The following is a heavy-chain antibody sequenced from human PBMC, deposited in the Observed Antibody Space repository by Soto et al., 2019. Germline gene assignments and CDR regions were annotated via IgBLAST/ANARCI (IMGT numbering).Heavy chain of an antibody. J-gene: IGHJ4*02. D-gene: IGHD6-13*01. Sequence: PSETLSLTCAVYGGSFSGYYWSWIRQPPGKGLEWIGEINHSGSTNYNPSLKSRVTISVDTSKNQFSLKLSSVTAADTAVYYCARHRIPGSWSAFDYWGQGTLVTVSS. CDR2: INHSGST. CDR1: GGSFSGYY. V-gene: IGHV4-34*01. CDR3: ARHRIPGSWSAFDY.